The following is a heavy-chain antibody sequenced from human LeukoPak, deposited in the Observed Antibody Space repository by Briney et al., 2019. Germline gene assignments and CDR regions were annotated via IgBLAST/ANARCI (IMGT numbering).Heavy chain of an antibody. V-gene: IGHV1-3*01. Sequence: ASVKVSCKASGYTFTSYAMHWVRQAPGQRLEWMGWINAGNGNTKYSQKFQGRVTITRDTSASTAYMELSSLRSEDTAVYYCARAILNYLGPNDAFDIWGQGTMVTVSS. CDR3: ARAILNYLGPNDAFDI. J-gene: IGHJ3*02. CDR1: GYTFTSYA. CDR2: INAGNGNT. D-gene: IGHD2/OR15-2a*01.